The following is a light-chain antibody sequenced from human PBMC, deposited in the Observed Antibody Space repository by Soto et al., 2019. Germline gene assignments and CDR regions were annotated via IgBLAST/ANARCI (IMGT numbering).Light chain of an antibody. CDR3: QQRSNPPT. Sequence: EIVLTQSPATLSFSPWXRATLSCRSSQSGSSYLAFYQQKNGQAPRXLIYDASNRDTGITARFSGSGYGKDFNITISSLEPEDFAVYECQQRSNPPTFGQGTRLEIK. J-gene: IGKJ5*01. CDR1: QSGSSY. CDR2: DAS. V-gene: IGKV3-11*01.